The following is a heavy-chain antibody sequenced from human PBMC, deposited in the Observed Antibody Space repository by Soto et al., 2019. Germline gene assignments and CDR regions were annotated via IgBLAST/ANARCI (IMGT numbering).Heavy chain of an antibody. Sequence: LRICCASSGLAFSSYGMHWVRQAPGKGLEWAAVISYDGNNKYYAESVKGRFTISRDTSKNTLYLQMNSLRPEDTAVYYCVADYVATDTFDIWGRGTMVTVSS. D-gene: IGHD3-10*02. CDR2: ISYDGNNK. V-gene: IGHV3-30*03. CDR1: GLAFSSYG. J-gene: IGHJ3*02. CDR3: VADYVATDTFDI.